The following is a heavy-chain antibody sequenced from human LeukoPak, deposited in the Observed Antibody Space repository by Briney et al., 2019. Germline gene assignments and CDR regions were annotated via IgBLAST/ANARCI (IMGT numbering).Heavy chain of an antibody. CDR3: ARGEVVVVPAVTYYFDY. CDR2: IWYDGSNK. D-gene: IGHD2-2*01. V-gene: IGHV3-33*08. J-gene: IGHJ4*02. CDR1: GFTFSSYA. Sequence: PGGSLRLSCAASGFTFSSYAMSWVRQAPGKGLESVAVIWYDGSNKYYAYSVKGRFTISRDNSKNTLYLQMNSLRAEDTAVYYCARGEVVVVPAVTYYFDYWGQGTLVTVSS.